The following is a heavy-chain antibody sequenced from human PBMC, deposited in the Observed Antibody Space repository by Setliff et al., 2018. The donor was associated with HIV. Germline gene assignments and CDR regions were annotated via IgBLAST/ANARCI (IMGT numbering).Heavy chain of an antibody. CDR3: ARGQGCGGGCHYAFEM. V-gene: IGHV4-38-2*02. CDR2: IYHSGNT. D-gene: IGHD2-21*02. CDR1: GDSVSSDFY. Sequence: PPETLSLTCTVSGDSVSSDFYWGWIRQPPGKGLEWIGSIYHSGNTYYMPSLQSRVTISVDMSKNQFSLNLNSVTAADTAVYYCARGQGCGGGCHYAFEMWGQGTMVTVSS. J-gene: IGHJ3*02.